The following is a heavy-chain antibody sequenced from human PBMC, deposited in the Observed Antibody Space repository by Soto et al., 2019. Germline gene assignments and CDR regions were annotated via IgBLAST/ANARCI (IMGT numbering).Heavy chain of an antibody. J-gene: IGHJ4*02. V-gene: IGHV3-23*01. CDR2: SSGSDGST. CDR3: ASRYYYDSSGYPIDY. D-gene: IGHD3-22*01. Sequence: GGSLRLSCVASGLTFSSYAMSWVRQAPGKGLEWVSGSSGSDGSTYCADSVKGRFTISRDNSRNTLYLQMNSLRAEDTAVYYCASRYYYDSSGYPIDYWGQGTLVTVSS. CDR1: GLTFSSYA.